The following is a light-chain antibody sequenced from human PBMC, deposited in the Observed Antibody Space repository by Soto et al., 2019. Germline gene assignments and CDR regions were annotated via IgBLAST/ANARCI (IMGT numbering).Light chain of an antibody. J-gene: IGKJ1*01. CDR1: QSVSSN. CDR3: QQYNNWPWT. Sequence: ETVMTQSPATLSVSPGERATLSCRASQSVSSNLVWYQHRPGQAPRLLIHGASTRATGFPARFSGSGSGTDFTLTISSLQSEDFAVYYCQQYNNWPWTFGQGTKVDI. CDR2: GAS. V-gene: IGKV3-15*01.